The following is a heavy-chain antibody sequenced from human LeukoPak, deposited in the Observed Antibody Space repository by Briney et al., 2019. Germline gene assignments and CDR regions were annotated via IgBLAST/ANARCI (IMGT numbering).Heavy chain of an antibody. CDR3: ATFSSGYPYFDY. Sequence: GGSLRLSCAASGFTFSSNYMSWVRQAPGKGLEWVSVIYSGGSTYYADSVKGRFTISRGNSKNTLYLQMNSLRAEDTAVYYCATFSSGYPYFDYWGQGTLVTVSS. CDR1: GFTFSSNY. J-gene: IGHJ4*02. D-gene: IGHD3-22*01. CDR2: IYSGGST. V-gene: IGHV3-53*01.